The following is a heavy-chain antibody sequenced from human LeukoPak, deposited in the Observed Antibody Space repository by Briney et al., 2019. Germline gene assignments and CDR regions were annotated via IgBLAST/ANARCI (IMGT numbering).Heavy chain of an antibody. CDR3: ARSSSYGYNY. Sequence: PSETLSLTCTVSGGSISSYYWSWIRQPPGKGLEWIGYIYYSGSTNYNPSLKSRVTISVDTSKNQFSLKLSSVTAADTAVYYCARSSSYGYNYWGQGTLVTVSS. CDR2: IYYSGST. D-gene: IGHD5-18*01. J-gene: IGHJ4*02. V-gene: IGHV4-59*12. CDR1: GGSISSYY.